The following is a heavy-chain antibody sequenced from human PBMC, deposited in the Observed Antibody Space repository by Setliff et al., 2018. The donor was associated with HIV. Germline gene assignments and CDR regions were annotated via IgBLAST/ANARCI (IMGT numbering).Heavy chain of an antibody. Sequence: SETLSLTCSVSGDSIFTSTYYWGWIRQPPGKRLEWIGSIYYSGNPYYNPSLKSRVTISVDTSKNQFFLNLGSVTATDSAVYYCARLGRPYSGQGWFDPWGQGTLVTVSS. J-gene: IGHJ5*02. D-gene: IGHD5-12*01. CDR1: GDSIFTSTYY. V-gene: IGHV4-39*01. CDR2: IYYSGNP. CDR3: ARLGRPYSGQGWFDP.